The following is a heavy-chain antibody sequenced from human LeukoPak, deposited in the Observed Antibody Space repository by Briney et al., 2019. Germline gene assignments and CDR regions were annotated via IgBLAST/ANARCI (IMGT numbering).Heavy chain of an antibody. V-gene: IGHV4-59*10. CDR3: ARVERHLQIDY. CDR2: IYTSGST. J-gene: IGHJ4*02. Sequence: SETLSLTCAVYGGSFSGYYWSWIRQPAGKGLEWIGRIYTSGSTNYNPSLKSRVTISVDTSKNQFSLKLSSVTAADTAVYYCARVERHLQIDYWGQGTLVTVSS. D-gene: IGHD1-1*01. CDR1: GGSFSGYY.